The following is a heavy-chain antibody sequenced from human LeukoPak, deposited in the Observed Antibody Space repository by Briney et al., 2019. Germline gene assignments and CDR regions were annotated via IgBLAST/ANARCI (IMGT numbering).Heavy chain of an antibody. CDR2: IRSRAYAATT. Sequence: GGSLRLSCTTSGFSFRDYAFSWVRQAPGKGLEWVGFIRSRAYAATTEYAASVKGRFTISRDDSKSIAYLQMNSLKTEDTAVYYCTRDKQRSDYWGQGTLVTVSS. D-gene: IGHD6-13*01. V-gene: IGHV3-49*04. CDR1: GFSFRDYA. CDR3: TRDKQRSDY. J-gene: IGHJ4*02.